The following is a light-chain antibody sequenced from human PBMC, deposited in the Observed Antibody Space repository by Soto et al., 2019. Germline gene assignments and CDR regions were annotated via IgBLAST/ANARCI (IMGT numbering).Light chain of an antibody. J-gene: IGKJ4*01. CDR2: KTS. CDR1: QSIGTN. CDR3: KQYAGGPLT. Sequence: EVVMTQSPATVSVSPGERTSLSCRASQSIGTNLGWYQQKPGQAPRLLISKTSTRATGVPARFSGSGSGTEFTLTISSLHSDFIAVYYCKQYAGGPLTFRVGTKVDIK. V-gene: IGKV3-15*01.